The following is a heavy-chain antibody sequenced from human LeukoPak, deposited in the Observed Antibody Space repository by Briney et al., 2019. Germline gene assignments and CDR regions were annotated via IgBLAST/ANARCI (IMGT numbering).Heavy chain of an antibody. CDR1: GGTFSSYA. Sequence: SEKVSCKASGGTFSSYAISWVRQAPGQGLEWMGGIIPIFGTANYAQKFQGRVTITTDESTSTAYMELSSLRSEDTAVYYCATAQGYCSSTSCSPLYYYYYMDVWGKGTTVTVSS. V-gene: IGHV1-69*05. J-gene: IGHJ6*03. CDR2: IIPIFGTA. D-gene: IGHD2-2*01. CDR3: ATAQGYCSSTSCSPLYYYYYMDV.